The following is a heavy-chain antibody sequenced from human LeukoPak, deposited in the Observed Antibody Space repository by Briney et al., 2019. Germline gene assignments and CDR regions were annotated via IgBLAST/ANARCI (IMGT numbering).Heavy chain of an antibody. CDR3: ARDRSGPCSGGSCYSGRNWFDP. J-gene: IGHJ5*02. V-gene: IGHV1-2*02. CDR2: INPNSGGT. D-gene: IGHD2-15*01. CDR1: GYTFTSYY. Sequence: ASVKVSCRASGYTFTSYYMHWVRQAPGQGLEWMGWINPNSGGTNYAQKFQGRVTMTRDTSISTAYMELSRLRSDDTAVYYCARDRSGPCSGGSCYSGRNWFDPWGQGTLVTVSS.